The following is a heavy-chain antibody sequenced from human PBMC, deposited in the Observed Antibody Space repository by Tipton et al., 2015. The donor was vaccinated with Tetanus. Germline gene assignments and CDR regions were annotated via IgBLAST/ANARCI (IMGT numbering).Heavy chain of an antibody. V-gene: IGHV4-31*03. D-gene: IGHD1-26*01. J-gene: IGHJ4*02. CDR1: GGSISSGGYY. CDR2: IYNSGST. CDR3: ARDQARGARGWNYFDY. Sequence: LVKPTQTLSLTCTVSGGSISSGGYYWSWIRQHPGKGLEWIGDIYNSGSTYYNPSLKSRVTILVDTTKNQFSLKWKSVTVADTAVYYCARDQARGARGWNYFDYWGQGSLVTVSS.